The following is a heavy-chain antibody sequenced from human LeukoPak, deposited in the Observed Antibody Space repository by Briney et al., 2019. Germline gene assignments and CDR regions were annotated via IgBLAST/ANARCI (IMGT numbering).Heavy chain of an antibody. D-gene: IGHD3-22*01. J-gene: IGHJ4*02. CDR1: GFTFSSYA. V-gene: IGHV3-23*01. Sequence: GGSLILSCAASGFTFSSYAMSWVRQAPRKGLEWASAISGSGGSTYYADSVKGRFTISRDNSKNTLYLQMNSLRAEDTAVYYCAKDRPDPYYDSSGYAYWGQGTLVTVSS. CDR2: ISGSGGST. CDR3: AKDRPDPYYDSSGYAY.